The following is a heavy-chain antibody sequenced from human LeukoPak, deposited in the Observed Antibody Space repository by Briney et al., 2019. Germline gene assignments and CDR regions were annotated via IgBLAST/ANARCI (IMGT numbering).Heavy chain of an antibody. V-gene: IGHV3-66*01. CDR2: IYSGGST. Sequence: GSLRLSCAASGFTVSGNYMSWVRQAPGKGLGWVSVIYSGGSTYYADSVKGRFTISRDNSKNTLYLQMNSLRAEDTAVYYCARDSPEYYYYGMDVWGQGTTVTVSS. CDR3: ARDSPEYYYYGMDV. CDR1: GFTVSGNY. J-gene: IGHJ6*02.